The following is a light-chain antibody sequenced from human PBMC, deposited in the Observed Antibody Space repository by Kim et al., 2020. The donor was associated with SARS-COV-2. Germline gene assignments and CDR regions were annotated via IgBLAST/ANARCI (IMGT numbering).Light chain of an antibody. V-gene: IGLV3-25*03. Sequence: SYELTQPPSVSVSPGETARITCSGDAFPNQYGYWYQRMPGQAPVLLIYKDSQRRSGIPERFSGSSSGTTDTLTINGVQPQDEGDYYCQSAEKLGTVVFG. CDR1: AFPNQY. CDR2: KDS. CDR3: QSAEKLGTVV. J-gene: IGLJ1*01.